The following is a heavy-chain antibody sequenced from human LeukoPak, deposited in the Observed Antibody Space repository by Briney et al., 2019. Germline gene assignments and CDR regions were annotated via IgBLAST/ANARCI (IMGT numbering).Heavy chain of an antibody. CDR1: GGSFSGYY. J-gene: IGHJ4*02. CDR3: ASRRAVAGRGDYFDY. V-gene: IGHV4-34*01. Sequence: KPSETLSLTCAVYGGSFSGYYWSWIRQPPGQGLEWIGEINLSGTTNYNPSLKSRVTISVDTSKNQFSLKLSSVTAADTAVYYCASRRAVAGRGDYFDYWGQGTLVTVSS. D-gene: IGHD6-19*01. CDR2: INLSGTT.